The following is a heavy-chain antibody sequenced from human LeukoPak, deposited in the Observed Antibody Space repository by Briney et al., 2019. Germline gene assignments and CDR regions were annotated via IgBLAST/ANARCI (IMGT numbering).Heavy chain of an antibody. D-gene: IGHD2-2*01. Sequence: SQTLSLTCTVSGGSISSGGYYWSWIRQHPGKGLGWIGYIYYSGSTYYNPSLKSRVTISVDTSKNQFSLKLSSVTAADTAVYYYARERGRYCSSTSCYAYYYYMDVWGKGTTVTVSS. V-gene: IGHV4-31*03. CDR2: IYYSGST. CDR3: ARERGRYCSSTSCYAYYYYMDV. CDR1: GGSISSGGYY. J-gene: IGHJ6*03.